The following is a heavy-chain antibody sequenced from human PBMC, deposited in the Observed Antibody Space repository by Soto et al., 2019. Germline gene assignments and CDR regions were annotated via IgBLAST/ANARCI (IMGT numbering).Heavy chain of an antibody. CDR1: GASISSSGLY. J-gene: IGHJ6*02. CDR3: ARVRGDGSYSYYYGMDV. V-gene: IGHV4-30-4*01. D-gene: IGHD5-12*01. Sequence: SETLSLTCTVSGASISSSGLYWHWIRQHPGKGLEWIGAIHPSGNIYYNPSLKSRITMSPDTSNNQFSLRLNSVTAADTAVYYCARVRGDGSYSYYYGMDVWGQGTTVTSP. CDR2: IHPSGNI.